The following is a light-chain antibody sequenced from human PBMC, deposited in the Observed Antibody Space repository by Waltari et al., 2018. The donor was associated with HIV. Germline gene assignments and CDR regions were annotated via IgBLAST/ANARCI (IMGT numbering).Light chain of an antibody. CDR3: CSYAGSSTYV. CDR1: SSDVGGYNY. J-gene: IGLJ1*01. CDR2: DVS. Sequence: QSALTQPASVSGSPGQSLTISCTGTSSDVGGYNYVSWYHQHPGKAPKLMIYDVSKRTSGVSNRFSGSKSGNTASLTISGLQAEDEADYYCCSYAGSSTYVFGTGTKVTVL. V-gene: IGLV2-23*02.